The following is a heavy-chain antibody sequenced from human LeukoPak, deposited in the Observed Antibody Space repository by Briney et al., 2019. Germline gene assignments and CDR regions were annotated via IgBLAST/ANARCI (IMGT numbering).Heavy chain of an antibody. J-gene: IGHJ4*02. V-gene: IGHV3-7*01. CDR2: IKQDGSEN. D-gene: IGHD2-15*01. CDR1: GFTCSSYW. Sequence: PGGSLRLSCAAYGFTCSSYWMSWVPPAPGKGREWVANIKQDGSENYHVYSVKGRFTISRDNAKDSLYLQMNSLRAEDTAVYYCARPKCGGSCYRTQPYYFDYWGQGTLVTVSS. CDR3: ARPKCGGSCYRTQPYYFDY.